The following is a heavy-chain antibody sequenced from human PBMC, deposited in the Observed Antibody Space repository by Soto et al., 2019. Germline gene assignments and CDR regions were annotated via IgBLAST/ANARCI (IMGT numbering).Heavy chain of an antibody. CDR3: ARPDDWYGDDAFDI. CDR1: GYTFTSYD. CDR2: MNPNSGNT. D-gene: IGHD3-10*01. V-gene: IGHV1-8*01. Sequence: ASVKVSCKASGYTFTSYDINWVRQATGQGLEWMGWMNPNSGNTGYAQKFQGRVTMTRNTSISTAYMELSSLRSEDTAVYYCARPDDWYGDDAFDIWGQGTMVTVSS. J-gene: IGHJ3*02.